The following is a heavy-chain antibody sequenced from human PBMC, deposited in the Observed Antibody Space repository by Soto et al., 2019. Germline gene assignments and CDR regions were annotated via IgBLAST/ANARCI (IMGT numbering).Heavy chain of an antibody. V-gene: IGHV3-74*01. CDR2: INNDGSIT. Sequence: HPGGSLRLSCAASGFTFSSSWMHWVRQAPGKGLVWVSRINNDGSITSYADSVKGRFTISRDNAKNTLYLQMNSLRAEDTAVYYCASVDYWGQGTLVTVSS. CDR3: ASVDY. J-gene: IGHJ4*02. CDR1: GFTFSSSW.